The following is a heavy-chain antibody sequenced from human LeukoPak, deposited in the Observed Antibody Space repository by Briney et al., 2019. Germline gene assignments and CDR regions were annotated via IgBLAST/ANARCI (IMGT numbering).Heavy chain of an antibody. CDR3: ASSPYDSRDGVDV. CDR1: GYTFTSYG. CDR2: IIPIFGTA. D-gene: IGHD5-12*01. V-gene: IGHV1-69*13. J-gene: IGHJ6*04. Sequence: SVKVSCKASGYTFTSYGISWVRQAPGQGLEWMGGIIPIFGTANYAQKFQGRVTITADESTSTAYLELRSLRSEDTAVYYCASSPYDSRDGVDVWGKGTTATVSS.